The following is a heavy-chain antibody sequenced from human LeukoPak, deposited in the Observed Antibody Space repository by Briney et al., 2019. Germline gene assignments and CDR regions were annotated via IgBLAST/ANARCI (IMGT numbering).Heavy chain of an antibody. J-gene: IGHJ4*02. CDR2: INHSGST. CDR3: ATYYDRAGSYYFDY. D-gene: IGHD3-22*01. CDR1: GGSFSGYY. Sequence: SETLSLTCAVYGGSFSGYYWSWIRQPPGKGLERIGEINHSGSTNYNPSLKSRVTISVDTSKNQFSLKLSSVTAADTAVYYCATYYDRAGSYYFDYWGQGTLVTVSS. V-gene: IGHV4-34*01.